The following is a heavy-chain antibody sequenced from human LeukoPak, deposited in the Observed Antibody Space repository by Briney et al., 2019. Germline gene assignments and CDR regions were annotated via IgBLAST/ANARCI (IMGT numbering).Heavy chain of an antibody. Sequence: GRSLRLSCAASGFTFDDYAMHWVRQPPGKGLEWVSHIGWNSGNIAYADSVQGRLTISRDNAKNSLYLQMNNLRAEDTALYHCAKEVGLGRGYYFDYWGQGTLVTVSS. D-gene: IGHD3-16*01. J-gene: IGHJ4*02. CDR1: GFTFDDYA. CDR2: IGWNSGNI. V-gene: IGHV3-9*01. CDR3: AKEVGLGRGYYFDY.